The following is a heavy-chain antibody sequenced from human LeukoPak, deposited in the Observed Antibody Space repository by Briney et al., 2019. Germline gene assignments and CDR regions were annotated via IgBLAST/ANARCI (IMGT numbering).Heavy chain of an antibody. CDR2: IYYSGNT. J-gene: IGHJ4*02. V-gene: IGHV4-59*08. CDR1: GGSIRSYY. Sequence: SETLSLTCTVSGGSIRSYYWSWIRQPPGKGLEWIGYIYYSGNTNYNPSLKSRVTISVDTSKNQFSLKLSPVTAADTAVYYCARHSTAAAYFDYWGQGTLVTVSS. CDR3: ARHSTAAAYFDY. D-gene: IGHD4-17*01.